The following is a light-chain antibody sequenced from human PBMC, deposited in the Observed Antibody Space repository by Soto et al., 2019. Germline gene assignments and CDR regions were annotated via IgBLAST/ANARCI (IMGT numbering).Light chain of an antibody. Sequence: EIVLTQSPGTLSLSPGERATLSCRASQSFSGSYLAWYQQKPGQAPRLLIYGASRRATGIPDRFSGSGSGTDFTLTISRLEPEDFSVYYCQQYDSFGAFGEGTKVEIK. J-gene: IGKJ1*01. CDR3: QQYDSFGA. CDR2: GAS. CDR1: QSFSGSY. V-gene: IGKV3-20*01.